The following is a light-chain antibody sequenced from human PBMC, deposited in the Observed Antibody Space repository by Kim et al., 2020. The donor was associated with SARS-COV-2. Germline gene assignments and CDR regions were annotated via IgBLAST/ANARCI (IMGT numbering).Light chain of an antibody. Sequence: SYELTQPPSVSVSPGQTASITCSGDKLGDRYACWYQQRPGQSPVLVIYQDSKRPSGIAERFSGSNSGNTATLTISGTQAMDEADYYCQAWDSTTESVVFG. CDR3: QAWDSTTESVV. J-gene: IGLJ2*01. CDR1: KLGDRY. V-gene: IGLV3-1*01. CDR2: QDS.